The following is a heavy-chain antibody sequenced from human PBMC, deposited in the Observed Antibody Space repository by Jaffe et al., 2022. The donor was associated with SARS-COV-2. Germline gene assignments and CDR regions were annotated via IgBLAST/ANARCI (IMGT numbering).Heavy chain of an antibody. V-gene: IGHV3-33*01. CDR1: GFTFSSYG. CDR2: IWYDGSNK. Sequence: QVQLVESGGGVVQPGRSLRLSCAASGFTFSSYGMHWVRQAPGKGLEWVAVIWYDGSNKYYADSVKGRFTISRDNSKNTLYLQMNSLRAEDTAVYYCARDQDLTGPINYYYYGMDVWGQGTTVTVSS. D-gene: IGHD3-9*01. CDR3: ARDQDLTGPINYYYYGMDV. J-gene: IGHJ6*02.